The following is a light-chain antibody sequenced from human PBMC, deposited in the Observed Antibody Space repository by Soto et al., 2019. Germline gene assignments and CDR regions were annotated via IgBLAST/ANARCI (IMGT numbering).Light chain of an antibody. CDR2: RDR. Sequence: SYELTQPLSVSVSLGQTARITCDGNNIGSKNVHWYQQKPGQAPVLVIYRDRSRPSGIPERFSGSNSGSPATLTISSAQDGDEADYYCQVWDGITVIFGGGTQLTVL. V-gene: IGLV3-9*01. CDR1: NIGSKN. J-gene: IGLJ2*01. CDR3: QVWDGITVI.